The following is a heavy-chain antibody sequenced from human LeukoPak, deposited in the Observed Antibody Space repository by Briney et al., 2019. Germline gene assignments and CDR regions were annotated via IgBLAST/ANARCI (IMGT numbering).Heavy chain of an antibody. V-gene: IGHV3-30*02. CDR2: IRYDGSNK. CDR3: AKIPLAYCGGDCYRTVSSYFDY. J-gene: IGHJ4*02. D-gene: IGHD2-21*02. CDR1: GFTFSTYG. Sequence: PGGSLRLSCAAPGFTFSTYGMSWVRQAPGKGLEWVVFIRYDGSNKYYADSVKGRFTISRDNSKNTLYLQMNSLRAEDTAVYYCAKIPLAYCGGDCYRTVSSYFDYWGQGTLVTVSS.